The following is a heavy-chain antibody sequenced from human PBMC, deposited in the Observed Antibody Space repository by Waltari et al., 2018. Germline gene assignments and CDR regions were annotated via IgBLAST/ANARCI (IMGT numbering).Heavy chain of an antibody. CDR3: ASLGGAGNLDY. D-gene: IGHD6-13*01. CDR1: GYTFTGYY. J-gene: IGHJ4*02. CDR2: INPNRGGT. Sequence: QVQLVQSGAEVKKPGASVKVSCKASGYTFTGYYMHWVRQAPGQGLEGMGWINPNRGGTNYAQKLQGRVTMTRDTSISTAYMELSRLRSDDTAVYYCASLGGAGNLDYWGQGTLVTVSS. V-gene: IGHV1-2*02.